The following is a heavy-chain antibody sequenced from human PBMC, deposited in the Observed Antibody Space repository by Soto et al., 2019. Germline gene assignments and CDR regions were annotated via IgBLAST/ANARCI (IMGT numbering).Heavy chain of an antibody. Sequence: QVQLQESGPGLMKPSQTLSLTCTVSGGSISTGGYYWTWIRQHPGKGLEWIGYIYYSGSTYYNPSLKSRVTISVDTSKNQFSLKLSSVTAADTAVYYCARGLSVTLFDNWGQGTLVTVSS. J-gene: IGHJ4*02. CDR1: GGSISTGGYY. D-gene: IGHD4-17*01. CDR2: IYYSGST. CDR3: ARGLSVTLFDN. V-gene: IGHV4-31*03.